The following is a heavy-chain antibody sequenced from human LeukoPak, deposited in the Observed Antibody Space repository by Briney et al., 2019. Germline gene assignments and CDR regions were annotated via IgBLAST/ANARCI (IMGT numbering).Heavy chain of an antibody. CDR2: INHSGST. CDR3: ARFGYSSGWYFGVNDC. J-gene: IGHJ4*02. V-gene: IGHV4-34*01. Sequence: SETLSLTCTVSGGSISNYYWNWIRQPPGKGLEWIGEINHSGSTNYNPSLKSRVTISVDTSKNQFSLKLSSVTAADTAVYYCARFGYSSGWYFGVNDCWGQGTLVTVSS. CDR1: GGSISNYY. D-gene: IGHD6-19*01.